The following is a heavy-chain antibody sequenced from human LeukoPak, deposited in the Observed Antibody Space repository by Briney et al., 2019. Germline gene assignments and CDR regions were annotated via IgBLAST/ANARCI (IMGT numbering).Heavy chain of an antibody. CDR2: ISAYNGNT. CDR3: ACPDSSSYYFDY. J-gene: IGHJ4*02. V-gene: IGHV1-18*01. D-gene: IGHD6-6*01. CDR1: GYTFTSYG. Sequence: GASVKVSCKASGYTFTSYGISWVRQAPGQGLEWMGWISAYNGNTNYAQKLQGRVTMTTDTSTSTAYMELSSLRSEDTAVYYRACPDSSSYYFDYWGQGTLVTVSS.